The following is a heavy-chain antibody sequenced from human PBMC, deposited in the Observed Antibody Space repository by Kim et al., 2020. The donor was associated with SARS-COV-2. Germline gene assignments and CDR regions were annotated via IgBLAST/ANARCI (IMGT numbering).Heavy chain of an antibody. CDR2: IIPIFGTA. J-gene: IGHJ6*02. CDR3: ARGTSPADYDFWSGYTDYYYYYGMDV. Sequence: SVKVSCKASGGTFSSYAISWVRQAPGQGLEWMGGIIPIFGTANYAQKFQGRVTITADESTSTAYMELSSLRSEDTAVYYCARGTSPADYDFWSGYTDYYYYYGMDVWGQGTTVTVSS. V-gene: IGHV1-69*13. D-gene: IGHD3-3*01. CDR1: GGTFSSYA.